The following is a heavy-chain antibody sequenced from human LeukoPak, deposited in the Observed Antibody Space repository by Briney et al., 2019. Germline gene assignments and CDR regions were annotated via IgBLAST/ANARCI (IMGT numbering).Heavy chain of an antibody. CDR2: INLDGTDI. D-gene: IGHD1-26*01. J-gene: IGHJ3*02. CDR3: AGDGVGDLPGDAFDI. CDR1: GFSFSTHS. Sequence: GGSLTLSCAASGFSFSTHSMNWVRQAPGKGLEWISFINLDGTDIHYGESVKGRFTISRDNAKNSLYLQMHTLRAEDTAVYYCAGDGVGDLPGDAFDIWSQGTMVTVSS. V-gene: IGHV3-21*05.